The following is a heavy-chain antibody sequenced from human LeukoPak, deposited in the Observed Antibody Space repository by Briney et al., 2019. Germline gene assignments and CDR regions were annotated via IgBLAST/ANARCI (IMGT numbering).Heavy chain of an antibody. CDR1: GGSISRYY. J-gene: IGHJ5*02. Sequence: PSETLSLTCTVSGGSISRYYWSWIRQPPGKGLEWIGYIYQSGSPNYNPSLKSRVTISVDTSENQFSLKLRSVTAADTAVYYCARGPEGIAALPWFDPWGQGTLVTVSS. D-gene: IGHD6-13*01. CDR2: IYQSGSP. CDR3: ARGPEGIAALPWFDP. V-gene: IGHV4-59*01.